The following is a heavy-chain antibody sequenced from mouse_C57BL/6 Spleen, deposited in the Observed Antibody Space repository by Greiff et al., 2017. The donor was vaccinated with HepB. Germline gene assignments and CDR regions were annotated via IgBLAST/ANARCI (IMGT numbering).Heavy chain of an antibody. CDR1: GFTFSRYA. J-gene: IGHJ3*01. CDR3: TRATTVERAWFAY. V-gene: IGHV5-9-1*02. Sequence: EVKLMESGAGLVKPGGSLKLSCAASGFTFSRYAMSWVRQTPEKRLEWVAYISSGGDYIYYADTVKGRFTISRDNARNTLYLQMSSLKSEDTAMYYCTRATTVERAWFAYWGQGTLVTVSA. D-gene: IGHD1-1*01. CDR2: ISSGGDYI.